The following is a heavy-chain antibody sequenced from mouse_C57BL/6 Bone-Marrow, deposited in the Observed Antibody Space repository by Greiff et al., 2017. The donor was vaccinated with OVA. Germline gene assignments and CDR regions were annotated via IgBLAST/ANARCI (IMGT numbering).Heavy chain of an antibody. D-gene: IGHD1-1*01. Sequence: EVKVVESGPELVKPGASVKISCKASGYSFTGYYMHWVKQSSEKSLEWIGEINPSTGGTSYNQKFKGKATLTVDKSSSTAYMQLKSLTSEDSAVYYCADYYGSSPFAYWGQGTLVTVSA. CDR3: ADYYGSSPFAY. CDR2: INPSTGGT. J-gene: IGHJ3*01. CDR1: GYSFTGYY. V-gene: IGHV1-43*01.